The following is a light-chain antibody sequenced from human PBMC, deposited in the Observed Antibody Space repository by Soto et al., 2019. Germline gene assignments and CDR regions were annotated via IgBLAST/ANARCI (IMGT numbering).Light chain of an antibody. V-gene: IGLV3-21*02. CDR1: SVGRKS. CDR2: DDN. Sequence: SYELTQPPSVTVAPGQTARITCGGNSVGRKSVHWYQQKPGQAPVLVVYDDNDRPSGIPERVFGSNSGSTATLTISRVEAGDEADYYCQVWDSSSDHVVFGGGTQLTVL. J-gene: IGLJ2*01. CDR3: QVWDSSSDHVV.